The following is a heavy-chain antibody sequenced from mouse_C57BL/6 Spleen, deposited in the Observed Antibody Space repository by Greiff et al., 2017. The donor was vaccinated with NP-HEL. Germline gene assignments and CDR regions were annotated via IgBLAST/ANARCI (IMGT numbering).Heavy chain of an antibody. CDR3: TRDTTVVATRWYFDV. Sequence: QVQLKQSGAELVRPGASVTLSCKASGYTFTDYEMHWVKQTPVHGLEWIGAIDPETGGTAYNQKFKGKAILTADKSSSTAYMELRSLTSEDSAVYYCTRDTTVVATRWYFDVWGTGTTVTVSS. CDR1: GYTFTDYE. J-gene: IGHJ1*03. CDR2: IDPETGGT. D-gene: IGHD1-1*01. V-gene: IGHV1-15*01.